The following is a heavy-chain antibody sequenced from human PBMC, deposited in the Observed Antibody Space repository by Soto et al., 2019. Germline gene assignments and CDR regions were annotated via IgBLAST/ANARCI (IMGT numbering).Heavy chain of an antibody. Sequence: SETLSLTCAASGGSISSSNWWCWVRKPPGKGLEWIGEIDHSGSTNYKPSLKSRVTISVDKSKNQFSRKLSSVTAADTAVYYSARVAGWRSGRCGGRGTVGRGQGTLFTVSS. CDR2: IDHSGST. CDR1: GGSISSSNW. CDR3: ARVAGWRSGRCGGRGTVG. V-gene: IGHV4-4*02. D-gene: IGHD6-25*01. J-gene: IGHJ4*02.